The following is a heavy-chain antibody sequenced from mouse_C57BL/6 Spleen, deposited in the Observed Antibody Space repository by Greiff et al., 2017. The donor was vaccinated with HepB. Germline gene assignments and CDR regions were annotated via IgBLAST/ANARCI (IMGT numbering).Heavy chain of an antibody. D-gene: IGHD2-4*01. CDR1: GYTFTDYE. CDR2: IDPETGGT. J-gene: IGHJ2*01. Sequence: VQLQQSGAELVRPGASVTLSCKASGYTFTDYEMHWVKQTPVHGLEWIGAIDPETGGTAYNQKFKGKAILTADKSSSTAYMELRSLTSEDSAVYYCTRSKMAYDYGGFDYWGQGTTLTVSS. V-gene: IGHV1-15*01. CDR3: TRSKMAYDYGGFDY.